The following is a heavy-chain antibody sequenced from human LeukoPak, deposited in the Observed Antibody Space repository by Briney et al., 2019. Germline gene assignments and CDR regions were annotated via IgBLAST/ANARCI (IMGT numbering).Heavy chain of an antibody. J-gene: IGHJ6*02. CDR3: ARGGIQLWAYGMDV. D-gene: IGHD5-18*01. V-gene: IGHV1-2*02. CDR1: GYTFTAYY. Sequence: ASVTVSCTASGYTFTAYYMHWVRQAPGQGLEWMGWINPNSGGTNYAQKFRGRVTMTRDTSISTAYMELSRLRSDDTAVYYCARGGIQLWAYGMDVWGQGTTVTVSS. CDR2: INPNSGGT.